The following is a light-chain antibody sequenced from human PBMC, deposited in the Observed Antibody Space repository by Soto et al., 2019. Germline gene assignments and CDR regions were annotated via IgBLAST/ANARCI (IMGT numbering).Light chain of an antibody. V-gene: IGLV2-11*01. CDR1: SSDVGGYNS. CDR2: EDS. Sequence: QSALTQPRSVSGSPGQSVAVSCTGTSSDVGGYNSVSWYQQHPDKAPKLMIYEDSKRPSGVSNRFSGSKSGNTASLTISGLQAEDEADYYCCSYATTRNDYVFGTGTKVTVL. CDR3: CSYATTRNDYV. J-gene: IGLJ1*01.